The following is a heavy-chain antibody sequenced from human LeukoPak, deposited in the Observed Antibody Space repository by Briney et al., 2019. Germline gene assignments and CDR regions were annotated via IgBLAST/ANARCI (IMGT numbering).Heavy chain of an antibody. Sequence: GGSLRLSCAASGFTFSTNDMSWVRQTPGKGLEWVSLISGSSGRTYHADSAQGRFSISRDNSKNTLYLQMHSLRAEDTATYFCAKGGYFAFDFWGQGTKVTVSS. V-gene: IGHV3-23*01. CDR3: AKGGYFAFDF. CDR2: ISGSSGRT. CDR1: GFTFSTND. J-gene: IGHJ3*01. D-gene: IGHD2-2*03.